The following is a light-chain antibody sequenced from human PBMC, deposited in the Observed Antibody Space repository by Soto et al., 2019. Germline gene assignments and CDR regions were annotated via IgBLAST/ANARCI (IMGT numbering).Light chain of an antibody. CDR3: QQRRNWPPLT. J-gene: IGKJ4*01. Sequence: VVLTQSPATLSLSPGERATLSCTASQSISTYLTGYQHKPGQAPRLLIYDASRRAPGIPARFSGSGSGTDFTLTISSLEPEDFAVYSCQQRRNWPPLTFGGGTKVEIK. CDR2: DAS. V-gene: IGKV3-11*01. CDR1: QSISTY.